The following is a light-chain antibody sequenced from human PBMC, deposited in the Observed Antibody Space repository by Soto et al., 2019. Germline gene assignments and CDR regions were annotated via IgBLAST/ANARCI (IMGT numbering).Light chain of an antibody. J-gene: IGLJ3*02. CDR1: SSDVGYDNY. V-gene: IGLV2-14*01. CDR2: EVS. Sequence: QSVLTQPASVSGSPGQSITISCTGTSSDVGYDNYVSWFQQHPGKAPKLMIYEVSRRPSGVSNRFSGSKSANTASLTISGLQAEDEADYYCSSFTSSSTQVFGGGTKLTVL. CDR3: SSFTSSSTQV.